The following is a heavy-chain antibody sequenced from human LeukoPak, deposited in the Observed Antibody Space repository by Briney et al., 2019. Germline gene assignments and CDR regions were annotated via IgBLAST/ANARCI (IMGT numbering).Heavy chain of an antibody. CDR2: INPSGGST. Sequence: ASVKVSCKASGYTFTSYDINWVRQATGQGLEWMGIINPSGGSTSYAQKFQGRVTMTRDTSTSTVYMELSSLRSEDTAVYYCAREGMDVWGQGTTVTVSS. V-gene: IGHV1-46*01. CDR3: AREGMDV. J-gene: IGHJ6*02. CDR1: GYTFTSYD.